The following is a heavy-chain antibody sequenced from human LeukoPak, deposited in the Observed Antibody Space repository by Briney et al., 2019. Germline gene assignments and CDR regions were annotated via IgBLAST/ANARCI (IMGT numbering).Heavy chain of an antibody. CDR1: GFTFSSYS. V-gene: IGHV3-21*01. D-gene: IGHD3-22*01. CDR3: ARDYEEKRGETISDAFDI. CDR2: ISSSSSYI. Sequence: GGSLRLSCAASGFTFSSYSMNWVRQAPGKGLEWVSSISSSSSYIYYADSVKGRFTISRDNAKNSLYLQMNSLRAEDTAVYYCARDYEEKRGETISDAFDIWGQGTMVTVSS. J-gene: IGHJ3*02.